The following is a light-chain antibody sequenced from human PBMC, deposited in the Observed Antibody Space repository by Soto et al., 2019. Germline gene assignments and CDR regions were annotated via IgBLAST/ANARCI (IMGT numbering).Light chain of an antibody. CDR3: QQYGRSPLT. J-gene: IGKJ4*01. CDR2: GAS. Sequence: DIVLTQSPGTLSLSPGERATLSCRASQSVSSSYLAWYQQKPGQAPRLLIYGASSRATGIPDRFSGSGSGKDFTLTISRLEPEDFAVYYCQQYGRSPLTFGGGTKVEIK. CDR1: QSVSSSY. V-gene: IGKV3-20*01.